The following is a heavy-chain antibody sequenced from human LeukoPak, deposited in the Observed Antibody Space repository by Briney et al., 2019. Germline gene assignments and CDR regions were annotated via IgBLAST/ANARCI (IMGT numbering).Heavy chain of an antibody. CDR1: GGSISSGGYY. CDR2: IYYSGST. V-gene: IGHV4-31*03. J-gene: IGHJ6*02. Sequence: PSQTLSLTCTVSGGSISSGGYYWSWIRQHPGKGLEWIGYIYYSGSTYYNPSLKSRVTISVDTSKNQFSLKLSSLTAADTAVYYCARDDGPSRAHYGMDVWGQGTTVTVSS. CDR3: ARDDGPSRAHYGMDV. D-gene: IGHD2-8*01.